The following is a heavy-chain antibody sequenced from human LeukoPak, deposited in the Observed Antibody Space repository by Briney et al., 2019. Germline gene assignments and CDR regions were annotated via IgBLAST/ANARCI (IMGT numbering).Heavy chain of an antibody. D-gene: IGHD6-19*01. Sequence: ASVKVSCKASGYTFTNYYMHWVRQAPGQGLEWMGMISPSGGSTSYPQKFQGRVTMTRDTSTSTVYMELSSLRSEDTAVYFCARDGVAGTYYFDYWGQGTLVTVSS. CDR2: ISPSGGST. V-gene: IGHV1-46*01. J-gene: IGHJ4*02. CDR1: GYTFTNYY. CDR3: ARDGVAGTYYFDY.